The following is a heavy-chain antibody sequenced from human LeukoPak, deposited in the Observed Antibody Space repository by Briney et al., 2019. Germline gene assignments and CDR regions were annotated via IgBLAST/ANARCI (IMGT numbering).Heavy chain of an antibody. CDR3: ARGQSHYASGSDAFDI. V-gene: IGHV4-59*01. CDR1: GGSMSGYY. J-gene: IGHJ3*02. D-gene: IGHD3-10*01. Sequence: PSETLSLTCTVSGGSMSGYYWNWIRQPPGKGLEWIGYIYDNGNTNYNPSLESRLTISVDTSKNQFSLNLTSVTAADTAVYFCARGQSHYASGSDAFDIWGQGTMVTVSS. CDR2: IYDNGNT.